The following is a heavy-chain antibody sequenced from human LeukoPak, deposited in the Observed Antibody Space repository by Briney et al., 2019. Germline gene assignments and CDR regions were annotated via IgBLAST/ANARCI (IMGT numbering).Heavy chain of an antibody. CDR3: ARGARLVVAATPGWFDP. CDR2: IYYSGST. Sequence: PSETLSLTCTVSGGSISSYYWSWIRQPPGKGLEWIGYIYYSGSTNYNPCLKSRVTISVDTSKNQFSLKLRSVTAADTAVYYCARGARLVVAATPGWFDPWGQGTLVTVSS. D-gene: IGHD2-15*01. V-gene: IGHV4-59*01. J-gene: IGHJ5*02. CDR1: GGSISSYY.